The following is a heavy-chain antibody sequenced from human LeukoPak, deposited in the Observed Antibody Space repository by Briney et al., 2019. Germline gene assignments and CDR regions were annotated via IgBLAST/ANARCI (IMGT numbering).Heavy chain of an antibody. V-gene: IGHV1-18*01. D-gene: IGHD3-3*01. Sequence: AAVKLSFKAAGYTFTSYGISRMRQAPGQGHEWMGWISAYNGNTNYAQKLQGRVTMTTDTSTSTAYMELRSLRSDDTAVYYCARVADPNYDFWSGYFTGVDYWGQGTLVTVSS. J-gene: IGHJ4*02. CDR2: ISAYNGNT. CDR1: GYTFTSYG. CDR3: ARVADPNYDFWSGYFTGVDY.